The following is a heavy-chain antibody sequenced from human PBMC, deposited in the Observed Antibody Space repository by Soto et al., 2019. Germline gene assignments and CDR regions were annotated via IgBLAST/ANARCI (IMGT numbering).Heavy chain of an antibody. CDR3: ARDLRAGGDY. CDR2: INPRADST. D-gene: IGHD1-26*01. Sequence: QVQLVQSGAEVKKPGASVKVSCKASGYTLSDANINWVRQAPGQGPEWMGIINPRADSTNYAQKFKGRVTLTRDTYTSTVYLELSSLRSEDTPVYYCARDLRAGGDYWGQGTLVTVSS. J-gene: IGHJ4*02. CDR1: GYTLSDAN. V-gene: IGHV1-46*01.